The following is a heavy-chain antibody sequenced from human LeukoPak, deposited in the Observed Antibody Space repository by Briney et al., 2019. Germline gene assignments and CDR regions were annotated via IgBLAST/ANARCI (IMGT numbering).Heavy chain of an antibody. Sequence: GGSLRLSCAASGFTFSSYWMSWVRQAPGKGLEWVSATNDRGGNRYYADSVKGRFTISRDNSKNTLYLQMNSLRAEDTAVYYCARRGESTNYGDYRFDSWGQGTLVTVSS. CDR1: GFTFSSYW. J-gene: IGHJ4*02. CDR3: ARRGESTNYGDYRFDS. D-gene: IGHD4-17*01. V-gene: IGHV3-23*01. CDR2: TNDRGGNR.